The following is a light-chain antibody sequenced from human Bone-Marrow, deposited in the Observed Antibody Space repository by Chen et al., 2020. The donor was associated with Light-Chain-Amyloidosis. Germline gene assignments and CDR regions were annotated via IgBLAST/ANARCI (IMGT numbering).Light chain of an antibody. CDR3: QTYANATHV. CDR1: SSNIGAGND. CDR2: GNT. J-gene: IGLJ1*01. V-gene: IGLV1-40*01. Sequence: QSVLTQPPSVSGAPGQKVTILCTGSSSNIGAGNDVHWYQQLPGTTPKILIYGNTTRLSWVPIRFCGSESGTSASLVISGLQPDDEANYHCQTYANATHVFGPGTKVLVL.